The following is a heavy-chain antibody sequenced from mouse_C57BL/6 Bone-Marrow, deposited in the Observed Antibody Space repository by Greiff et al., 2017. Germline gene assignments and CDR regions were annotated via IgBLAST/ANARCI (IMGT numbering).Heavy chain of an antibody. Sequence: VQLQQSGPGLVQPSQSLSITCTVSGFSLTSYGVHWVRQSPGKGLEWLGVIWSGGSTDYNAAFISRLSISKDNPKSQVFFKMNSLQADDTAIYYCATIWSVYAMDYWGQGTSVTVSS. CDR3: ATIWSVYAMDY. J-gene: IGHJ4*01. CDR1: GFSLTSYG. V-gene: IGHV2-2*01. CDR2: IWSGGST. D-gene: IGHD1-1*02.